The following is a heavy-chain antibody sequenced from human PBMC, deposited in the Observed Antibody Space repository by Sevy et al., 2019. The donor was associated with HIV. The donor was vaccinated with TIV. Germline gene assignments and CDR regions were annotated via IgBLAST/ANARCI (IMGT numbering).Heavy chain of an antibody. Sequence: SESMSLTCAVYGGSFSGYYWNWIRQSPGKGLEWIGEINHSGSTHYNPSLKSRVTISVDTSKNQFSLRLNSVTAADTAVYYCARAPPVVVVPGAPSWFDPWGQGTLVTVSS. CDR1: GGSFSGYY. CDR2: INHSGST. CDR3: ARAPPVVVVPGAPSWFDP. V-gene: IGHV4-34*01. D-gene: IGHD2-2*01. J-gene: IGHJ5*02.